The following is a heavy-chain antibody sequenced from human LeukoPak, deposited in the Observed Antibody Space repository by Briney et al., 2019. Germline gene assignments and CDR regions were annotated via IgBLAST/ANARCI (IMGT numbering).Heavy chain of an antibody. V-gene: IGHV3-7*01. D-gene: IGHD5-18*01. CDR2: IKQDGSEK. CDR1: GFTFSSYW. CDR3: ARDLGPYSYGSLGY. Sequence: GGSLRLSCAASGFTFSSYWVSWVRQAPGKGLEWVANIKQDGSEKYYVDSVKGRFTISRDNAKNSLYLQMNGLRAEDTAVYYCARDLGPYSYGSLGYWGQGTLVTVSS. J-gene: IGHJ4*02.